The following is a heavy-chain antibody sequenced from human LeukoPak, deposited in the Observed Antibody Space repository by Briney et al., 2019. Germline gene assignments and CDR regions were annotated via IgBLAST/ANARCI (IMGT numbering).Heavy chain of an antibody. V-gene: IGHV4-59*01. CDR3: SRTTVTTEYYFDY. J-gene: IGHJ4*02. CDR1: GGSISSYY. Sequence: SETLSLTCTVSGGSISSYYWSWIRQPPGKGLEWIGYIYYSGSTNYNPSLKSRVTMSVDTSKNQFSLKLNSVTAADTAVYYCSRTTVTTEYYFDYWGQGTLVTVSS. CDR2: IYYSGST. D-gene: IGHD4-17*01.